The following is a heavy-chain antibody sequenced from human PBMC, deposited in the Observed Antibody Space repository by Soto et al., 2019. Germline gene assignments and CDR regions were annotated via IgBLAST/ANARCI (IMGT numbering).Heavy chain of an antibody. V-gene: IGHV3-48*02. D-gene: IGHD5-12*01. CDR3: ARGGTIAVTTIGDY. CDR2: ISSSSSTI. J-gene: IGHJ4*01. Sequence: DVQLVECGGGLVQPGGSLRLSCAASGFTFRSYNMNWVRQAPGKGLDWLSYISSSSSTIYYADSVKGRFTISRDNAKNSLYLQMNSLRDDDTAMYYCARGGTIAVTTIGDYWGQGTLVTVSS. CDR1: GFTFRSYN.